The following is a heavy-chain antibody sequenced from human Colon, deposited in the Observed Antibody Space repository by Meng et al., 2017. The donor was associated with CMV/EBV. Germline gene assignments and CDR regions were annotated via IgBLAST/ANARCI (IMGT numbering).Heavy chain of an antibody. CDR3: VKSYDFDY. Sequence: ASVKVSCKVSGYTFINHGINWVRQAPGQGLEWMGWVSAHKNNTNYAQKFQDRVTMTTDPSTSTAYMELRSLKSDDTAIYYCVKSYDFDYWGQGTLVTVSS. J-gene: IGHJ4*02. D-gene: IGHD3-3*01. CDR1: GYTFINHG. CDR2: VSAHKNNT. V-gene: IGHV1-18*01.